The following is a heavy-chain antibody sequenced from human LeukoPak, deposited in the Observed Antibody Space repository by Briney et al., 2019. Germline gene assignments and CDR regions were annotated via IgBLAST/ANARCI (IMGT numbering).Heavy chain of an antibody. V-gene: IGHV4-59*01. CDR3: AREYSSSYFDY. CDR1: GGSISSYY. CDR2: IYYSGST. J-gene: IGHJ4*02. D-gene: IGHD6-6*01. Sequence: SETLSLTCTVSGGSISSYYWSWIRQPPGKGLEWIGYIYYSGSTNYNPSLKSRVTISVDTSKNQFSLKLSSVTAADTAVYYCAREYSSSYFDYWGQGTLVTVSS.